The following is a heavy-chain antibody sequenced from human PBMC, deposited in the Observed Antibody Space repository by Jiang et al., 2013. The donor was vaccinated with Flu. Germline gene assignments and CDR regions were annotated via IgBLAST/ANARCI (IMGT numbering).Heavy chain of an antibody. V-gene: IGHV1-3*01. D-gene: IGHD1-14*01. CDR2: STLAMET. Sequence: CKASGYSFTNYAMHWVRQAPGQGLSGWDGSTLAMETQNIHRNFRAESALPGDTPASTVYMELSSLRSEDTAVYYCARDSPYNKKYFDLWGRGTLVTVSS. CDR1: GYSFTNYA. J-gene: IGHJ2*01. CDR3: ARDSPYNKKYFDL.